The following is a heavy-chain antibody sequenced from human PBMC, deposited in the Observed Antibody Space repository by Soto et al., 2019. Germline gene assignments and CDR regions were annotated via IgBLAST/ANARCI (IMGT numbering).Heavy chain of an antibody. CDR1: GGSFSGYY. D-gene: IGHD3-10*01. J-gene: IGHJ4*02. V-gene: IGHV4-34*01. Sequence: SETLSLTCAVYGGSFSGYYWSWIRQPPGKGLEWIGEINHSGSTNYNPSLKSRVTISVDTSKNQFSLKLSSVTAADTAVYYCARLRDFGPDYWGQGTLVTVSS. CDR2: INHSGST. CDR3: ARLRDFGPDY.